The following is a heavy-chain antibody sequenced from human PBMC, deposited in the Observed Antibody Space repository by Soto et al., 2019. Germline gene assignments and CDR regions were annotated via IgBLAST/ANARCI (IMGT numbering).Heavy chain of an antibody. CDR1: GFTFSSYW. Sequence: GGSLRLSCAASGFTFSSYWMHWVRQAPGEGLVWVSRINGDASTTSYADSVKGRFTVSRDNSKNTLYLQMHSLRGEDTALYHCAKGLVAVSGLQWFDPWGQGTL. D-gene: IGHD2-21*02. CDR2: INGDASTT. V-gene: IGHV3-74*03. J-gene: IGHJ5*02. CDR3: AKGLVAVSGLQWFDP.